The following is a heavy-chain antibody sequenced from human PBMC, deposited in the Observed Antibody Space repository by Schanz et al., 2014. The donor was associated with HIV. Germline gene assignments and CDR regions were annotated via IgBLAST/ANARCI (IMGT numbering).Heavy chain of an antibody. CDR3: VRGSWYSSAWYDDYYYFDVDV. CDR1: GFTFTDYS. J-gene: IGHJ6*02. Sequence: EVHLVESGGVVVQPGGSLRLACVVSGFTFTDYSLHWVRQVPGKGLEWLSVISSDGGHSYYADSVKGRFTISRDNANNSLYLQMNSLTAEDTALYYCVRGSWYSSAWYDDYYYFDVDVWGQGTTVTVSS. D-gene: IGHD6-19*01. V-gene: IGHV3-43*01. CDR2: ISSDGGHS.